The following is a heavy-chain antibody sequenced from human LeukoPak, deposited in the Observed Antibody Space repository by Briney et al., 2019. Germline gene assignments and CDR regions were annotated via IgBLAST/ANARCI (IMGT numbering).Heavy chain of an antibody. V-gene: IGHV4-59*08. CDR1: GGSISSYY. J-gene: IGHJ3*02. CDR2: IYYSGST. CDR3: ARTNPAYDAFDI. Sequence: SSETLSLTCTVSGGSISSYYWSWIRQPPGKGLEWIGYIYYSGSTNYNPSLKSRATISVDTSKNQFSLRLSSVTAADTAVYYCARTNPAYDAFDIWGQGTLVTVSS.